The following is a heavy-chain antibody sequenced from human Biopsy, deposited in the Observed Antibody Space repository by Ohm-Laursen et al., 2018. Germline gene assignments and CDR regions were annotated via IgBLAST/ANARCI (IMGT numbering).Heavy chain of an antibody. CDR1: GESSSGYF. D-gene: IGHD5-12*01. CDR2: INQSGST. V-gene: IGHV4-34*01. Sequence: SETLSLTCAVNGESSSGYFWNWIRQPPGQGLEWIGEINQSGSTKYNPSLKRRSTLSADSSNSQFSLRLTSVTAADTALYYCARGSGYFKLDVWGQGTTVTVSS. CDR3: ARGSGYFKLDV. J-gene: IGHJ6*02.